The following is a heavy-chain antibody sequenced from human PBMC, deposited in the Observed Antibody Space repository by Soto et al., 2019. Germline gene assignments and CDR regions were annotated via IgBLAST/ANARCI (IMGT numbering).Heavy chain of an antibody. D-gene: IGHD3-3*01. CDR2: IYYSGST. V-gene: IGHV4-59*01. J-gene: IGHJ4*02. CDR3: AIDSRFWSGIDY. CDR1: GGSISSYY. Sequence: QVQLQESGPGLVKPSETLSLTCTVSGGSISSYYWSWIRQPPGKGLEWIGYIYYSGSTNYNPSLKSRVTISVDTSKNQFSLKLRSVTAADTAVYYCAIDSRFWSGIDYWGQGTLVTVSS.